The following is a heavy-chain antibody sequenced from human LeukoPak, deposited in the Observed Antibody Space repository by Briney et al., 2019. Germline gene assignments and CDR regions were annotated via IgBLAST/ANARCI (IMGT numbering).Heavy chain of an antibody. CDR2: VFYSGST. J-gene: IGHJ4*02. CDR3: ARGGYDSSGYHDNYFDC. Sequence: SETLSLTCTVSGGSISSYYWNWIRQPPGKGLEWIGRVFYSGSTNYNPSLKSRVTTSVDTSKNQFSLKLSSVTAADTAVYYCARGGYDSSGYHDNYFDCWGQGTLVTVSS. D-gene: IGHD3-22*01. CDR1: GGSISSYY. V-gene: IGHV4-59*01.